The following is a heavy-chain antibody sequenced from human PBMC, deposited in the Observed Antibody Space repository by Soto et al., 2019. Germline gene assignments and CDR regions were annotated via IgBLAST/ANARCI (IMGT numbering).Heavy chain of an antibody. CDR3: ARDYSGTTPAFDY. D-gene: IGHD1-7*01. CDR2: ISYDGSNK. V-gene: IGHV3-30-3*01. CDR1: GFTFSSYA. Sequence: GGYLSLSFEASGFTFSSYAMEWVRHAPCKVLEWVAFISYDGSNKYCADSVKGRFTISRDNSKNTLYLQMNSLRAEHTAVYYCARDYSGTTPAFDYWGQGTLVTVSS. J-gene: IGHJ4*02.